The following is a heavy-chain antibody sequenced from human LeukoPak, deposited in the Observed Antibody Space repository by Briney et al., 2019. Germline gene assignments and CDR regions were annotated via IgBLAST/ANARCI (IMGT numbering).Heavy chain of an antibody. V-gene: IGHV4-30-4*01. CDR1: GGSISSGDYY. D-gene: IGHD2-2*01. CDR2: IYYSGST. CDR3: ARGIVVVPAAFS. J-gene: IGHJ4*02. Sequence: SQTLSLTCTVSGGSISSGDYYWSWIRQPPGTGLEWIGYIYYSGSTYYNPSLKSRVTISVDTSKNQFSLKLSSVTAADTAVYYCARGIVVVPAAFSWGQGTLVTVSS.